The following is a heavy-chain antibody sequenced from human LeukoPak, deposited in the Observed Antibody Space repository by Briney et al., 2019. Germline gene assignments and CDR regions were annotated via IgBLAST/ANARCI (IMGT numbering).Heavy chain of an antibody. J-gene: IGHJ4*02. Sequence: GESLKIPCKGSGYSFTTFWIGWVRQMPGNGLEWMGIIYPDDSDTRYSPSFQGQVTFSADKSVSTAYLQWSSLKASDTAIYYCARRSSFGFSDYWGQGTLVTVSS. CDR3: ARRSSFGFSDY. V-gene: IGHV5-51*01. CDR1: GYSFTTFW. CDR2: IYPDDSDT. D-gene: IGHD5-18*01.